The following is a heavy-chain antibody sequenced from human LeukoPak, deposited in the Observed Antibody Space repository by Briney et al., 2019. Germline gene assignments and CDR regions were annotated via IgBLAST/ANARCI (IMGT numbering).Heavy chain of an antibody. CDR3: ARSYYDSSGYPDY. V-gene: IGHV3-74*01. Sequence: GGSLRLSCAASGFTFSSYWMHWVRQAPGKGLVWVSRINSDGSSTSYADSVKGRFTIYRDNAKNTLYLQMNSLRAEDTAVYYCARSYYDSSGYPDYWGQGTLVTVSS. J-gene: IGHJ4*02. D-gene: IGHD3-22*01. CDR1: GFTFSSYW. CDR2: INSDGSST.